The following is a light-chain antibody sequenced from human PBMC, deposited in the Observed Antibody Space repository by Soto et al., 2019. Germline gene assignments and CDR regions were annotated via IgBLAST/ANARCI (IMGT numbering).Light chain of an antibody. Sequence: VSTLSPGCRSLSPGYSDTLSCRASRSFAANYLAWYQQKRGQAPRLLIYGASSRATGIPDRFSGSGSGTDFTLTISRLEPESVAVYYCHQYGTAPLTFGPGTKVDI. CDR2: GAS. CDR1: RSFAANY. J-gene: IGKJ3*01. V-gene: IGKV3-20*01. CDR3: HQYGTAPLT.